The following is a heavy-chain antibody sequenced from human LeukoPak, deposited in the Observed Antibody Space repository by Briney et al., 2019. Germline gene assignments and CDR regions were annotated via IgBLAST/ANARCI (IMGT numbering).Heavy chain of an antibody. CDR1: GGSISSYY. Sequence: PSETESLTCTISGGSISSYYWSWIRQPPGKGLEWIGYIYYSGSTNYNPSLKSRVTISVDTSKNQFSLKLSSVTAADTAVYYCARGAYGSGMVPFDPWGQRTLVTVSS. D-gene: IGHD3-10*01. CDR2: IYYSGST. J-gene: IGHJ5*02. CDR3: ARGAYGSGMVPFDP. V-gene: IGHV4-59*01.